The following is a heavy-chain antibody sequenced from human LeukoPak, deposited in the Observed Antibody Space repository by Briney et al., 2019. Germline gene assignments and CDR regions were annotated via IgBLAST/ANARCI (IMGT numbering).Heavy chain of an antibody. Sequence: ASVKVSCKASGYTFTSYGISWVRQAPGQGLEWMGWISAYNGNTNYAQKLQGRVTMTTDTSTSTAYMELSSLRSEDTAVYYCARGYYYDSSGYYSFDYWGQGTLVTVSS. CDR2: ISAYNGNT. D-gene: IGHD3-22*01. CDR1: GYTFTSYG. J-gene: IGHJ4*02. V-gene: IGHV1-18*01. CDR3: ARGYYYDSSGYYSFDY.